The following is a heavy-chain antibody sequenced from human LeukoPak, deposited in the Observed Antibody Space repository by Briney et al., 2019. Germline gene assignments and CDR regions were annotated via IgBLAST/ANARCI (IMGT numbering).Heavy chain of an antibody. CDR2: IFSSGST. D-gene: IGHD3-22*01. CDR3: DRHYYDRSDSYSFDY. V-gene: IGHV4-59*08. CDR1: GGSISGYY. J-gene: IGHJ4*02. Sequence: PSETLSLTRTVPGGSISGYYWSWIRHPPGKRLEWSGYIFSSGSTNYNPPLKSRVTISEDTSVTQFSLKLSSVTAADTAVYYCDRHYYDRSDSYSFDYWGQGTLVTVSS.